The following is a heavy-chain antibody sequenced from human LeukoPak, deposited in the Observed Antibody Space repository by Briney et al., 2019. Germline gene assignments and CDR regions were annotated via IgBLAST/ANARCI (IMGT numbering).Heavy chain of an antibody. J-gene: IGHJ4*02. D-gene: IGHD1-26*01. Sequence: PGGSLRLSCAASGFTFGSYSIIWVRQSPAKGLEWVSSISSGSDYIHYADSVTGRFTISRDNAKSSVFLQMNSLSAEDSAVYYCARDAGRRVGSITTAFDYWGPGTLVTVS. CDR1: GFTFGSYS. CDR3: ARDAGRRVGSITTAFDY. CDR2: ISSGSDYI. V-gene: IGHV3-21*06.